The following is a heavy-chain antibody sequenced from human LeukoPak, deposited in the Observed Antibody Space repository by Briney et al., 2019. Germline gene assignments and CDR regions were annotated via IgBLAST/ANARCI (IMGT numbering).Heavy chain of an antibody. Sequence: SETLSLTCAVSGGSISSNSYYWGWIRQPPGKGLEWIGSIYYSGSTYYNPSLKSRVTISVDTSKNQFSLKLSSVTAADTAVYYCAKSTRDGSGSSMWYFDYWGQGTLVTVSS. CDR2: IYYSGST. V-gene: IGHV4-39*01. CDR3: AKSTRDGSGSSMWYFDY. D-gene: IGHD3-10*01. J-gene: IGHJ4*02. CDR1: GGSISSNSYY.